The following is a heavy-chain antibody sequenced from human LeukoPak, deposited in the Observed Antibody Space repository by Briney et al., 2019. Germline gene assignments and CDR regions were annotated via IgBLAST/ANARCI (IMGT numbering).Heavy chain of an antibody. V-gene: IGHV1-18*01. J-gene: IGHJ4*02. CDR1: GYTFTNYG. CDR2: ISAYNGNT. D-gene: IGHD3-22*01. CDR3: AIRDYYDSSGYYPI. Sequence: ASVKVSCKASGYTFTNYGISWVRQAPGQGLEWMGWISAYNGNTNYAQKLQDRATMTTDTSTRTAYMELRSLRSDDAAVYCCAIRDYYDSSGYYPIWGQGTLVTVSS.